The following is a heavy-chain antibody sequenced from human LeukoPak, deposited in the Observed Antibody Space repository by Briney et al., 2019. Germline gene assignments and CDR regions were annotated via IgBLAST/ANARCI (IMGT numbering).Heavy chain of an antibody. CDR1: GFVFSDFY. Sequence: GGSLRLSCAGSGFVFSDFYINWIRHSPGKGLEWLAYISPDGSYTTYGDSVKSRFVISRDNAKNSVSLQMNSLRVEDTAVYFCASDQVSGVFDYWGQGARVTVS. D-gene: IGHD5/OR15-5a*01. CDR2: ISPDGSYT. J-gene: IGHJ4*02. V-gene: IGHV3-11*05. CDR3: ASDQVSGVFDY.